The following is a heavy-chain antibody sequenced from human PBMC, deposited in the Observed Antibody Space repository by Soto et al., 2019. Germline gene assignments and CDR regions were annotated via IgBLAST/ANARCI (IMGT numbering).Heavy chain of an antibody. CDR3: VGSNPGEWYYFDY. D-gene: IGHD2-8*01. Sequence: PLSLTCAVYGGSFSGYYWSWIRQPPGQGLEWIGEINHSGSTNYNPSLKSRVTISVETSKNQFSLKLSSVTAADTAVYYCVGSNPGEWYYFDYWGQGTLVTVSS. J-gene: IGHJ4*02. CDR1: GGSFSGYY. CDR2: INHSGST. V-gene: IGHV4-34*01.